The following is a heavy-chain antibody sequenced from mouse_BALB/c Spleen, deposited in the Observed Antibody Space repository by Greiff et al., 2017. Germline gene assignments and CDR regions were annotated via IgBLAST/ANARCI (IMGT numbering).Heavy chain of an antibody. D-gene: IGHD2-14*01. CDR2: INPGSGGT. V-gene: IGHV1-54*01. Sequence: QVQLQQSGAELVRPGTSVKVSCKASGYAFTNYLIEWVKQRPGQGLEWIGVINPGSGGTNYNEKFKGKATLTADKSSSTAYMQLSSLTSDDSAVYFCARRYRYDVSAMDYWGQGTSVTVSS. J-gene: IGHJ4*01. CDR3: ARRYRYDVSAMDY. CDR1: GYAFTNYL.